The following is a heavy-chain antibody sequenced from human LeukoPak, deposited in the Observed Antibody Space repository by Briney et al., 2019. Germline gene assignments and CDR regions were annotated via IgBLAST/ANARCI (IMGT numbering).Heavy chain of an antibody. Sequence: SETLSLTCTVSGGSISSDYWSWIRQPPGKGLEWIGFVYYSGSTNYNPSLKSRVTISVDTSKNQFSLKLSSVTAADTAVYYCARRAAAGLFDYWGQGTLVTVSS. CDR1: GGSISSDY. CDR2: VYYSGST. V-gene: IGHV4-59*08. CDR3: ARRAAAGLFDY. D-gene: IGHD6-13*01. J-gene: IGHJ4*02.